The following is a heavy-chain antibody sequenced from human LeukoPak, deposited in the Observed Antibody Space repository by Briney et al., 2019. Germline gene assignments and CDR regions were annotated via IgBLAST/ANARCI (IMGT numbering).Heavy chain of an antibody. D-gene: IGHD3-10*01. Sequence: QTSETLSLTCAVYGGSFSGYYWSWIRQPPGKGLEWIGEINHSGSTNYNPSLKSRVTISVDTSKNQFSLKLSSVTAADTAVYYCARHATVWFGEEGGYYYYYYMDVWGKGTTVTISS. CDR1: GGSFSGYY. CDR2: INHSGST. J-gene: IGHJ6*03. V-gene: IGHV4-34*01. CDR3: ARHATVWFGEEGGYYYYYYMDV.